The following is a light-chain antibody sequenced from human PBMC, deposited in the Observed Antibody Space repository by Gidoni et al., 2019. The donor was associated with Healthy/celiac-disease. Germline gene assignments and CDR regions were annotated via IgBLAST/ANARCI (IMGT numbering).Light chain of an antibody. Sequence: SYELTQPPSVSVSPGQPASITCSGDKLGDKYACWDQQNPGQSPVLVIYQDTKRPSGNPERFSGSNSGNTATLTISGTQAMDEADYYCQAWDSSTVVFCGGTKLTVL. J-gene: IGLJ2*01. CDR2: QDT. V-gene: IGLV3-1*01. CDR3: QAWDSSTVV. CDR1: KLGDKY.